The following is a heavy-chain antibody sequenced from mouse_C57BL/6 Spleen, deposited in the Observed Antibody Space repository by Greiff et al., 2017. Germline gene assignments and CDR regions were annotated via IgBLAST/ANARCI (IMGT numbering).Heavy chain of an antibody. CDR3: AREATVGYFDV. D-gene: IGHD1-1*01. Sequence: EVQLQESVAELVRPGASVKLSCTASGFNFKNSYMHWVKQRPEQGLEWIGRIDPANGNTKYAPKFQGKATITADTSSNTAYLQLSSLTSEDTAIYYCAREATVGYFDVWGTGTTVTVSS. V-gene: IGHV14-3*01. J-gene: IGHJ1*03. CDR1: GFNFKNSY. CDR2: IDPANGNT.